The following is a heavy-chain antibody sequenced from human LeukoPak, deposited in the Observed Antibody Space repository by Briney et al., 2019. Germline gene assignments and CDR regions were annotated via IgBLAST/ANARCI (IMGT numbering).Heavy chain of an antibody. J-gene: IGHJ5*02. D-gene: IGHD2-2*02. CDR3: ASSVVPAAILWFDP. CDR2: ISSSSSYT. CDR1: GFTFSDYY. Sequence: GGSLRLSCAASGFTFSDYYMSWIRQAPGKGLEWVSYISSSSSYTNCADSVKGRFTISRDNAKNSLYLQMNSLRAEDTAVYYCASSVVPAAILWFDPWGQGTLVTVSS. V-gene: IGHV3-11*03.